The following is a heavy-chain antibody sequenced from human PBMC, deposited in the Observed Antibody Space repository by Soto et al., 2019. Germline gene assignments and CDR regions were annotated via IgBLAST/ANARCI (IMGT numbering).Heavy chain of an antibody. Sequence: EVQLVESGGGVVRPGGSLRLSCAASGFGFDEYGMSWVRQGPGKGLEWVSGINRHGDSTGYADSVKGRVTISRDNAKNSLYLPMNGLKAEDTAVYYCARDHRWGYEYGDYGDSWGQGTLVTVSS. CDR3: ARDHRWGYEYGDYGDS. V-gene: IGHV3-20*04. CDR2: INRHGDST. CDR1: GFGFDEYG. J-gene: IGHJ4*02. D-gene: IGHD2-21*01.